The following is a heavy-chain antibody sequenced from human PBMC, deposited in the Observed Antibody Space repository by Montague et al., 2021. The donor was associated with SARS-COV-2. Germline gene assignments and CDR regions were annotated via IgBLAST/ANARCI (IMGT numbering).Heavy chain of an antibody. CDR2: IYYSGST. D-gene: IGHD3-10*01. V-gene: IGHV4-59*08. J-gene: IGHJ6*02. Sequence: SETLSLTCTVSGGSISSYYWSWIRQPPGKGLEWIGYIYYSGSTNYNSSLKSRVTISVDTCKNQFSLKLSSVTAADTAVYYCARAGTGSHSFYYYYGMEVWGQGTTVTVSS. CDR3: ARAGTGSHSFYYYYGMEV. CDR1: GGSISSYY.